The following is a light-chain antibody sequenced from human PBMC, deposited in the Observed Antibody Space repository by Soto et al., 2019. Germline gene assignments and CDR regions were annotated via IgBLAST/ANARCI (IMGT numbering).Light chain of an antibody. V-gene: IGLV2-8*01. Sequence: QSALTQPPSASGSPGQSVTISCTGTSSDVGGYNYVSWYQQHPDKAPKLIIYEVSKRPSGVTDRFSGSKSGNTASLTVSGLQAEDESDYYCISYGRYNNVVFGGGTHLSVL. CDR3: ISYGRYNNVV. CDR2: EVS. J-gene: IGLJ2*01. CDR1: SSDVGGYNY.